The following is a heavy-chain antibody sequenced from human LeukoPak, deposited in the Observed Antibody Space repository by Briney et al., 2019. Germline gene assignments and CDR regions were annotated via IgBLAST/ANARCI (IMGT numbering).Heavy chain of an antibody. J-gene: IGHJ6*02. D-gene: IGHD2-21*02. CDR3: ARRVTAIGYYYYGMDV. CDR1: GYTFTSYD. Sequence: GASVKVSCKASGYTFTSYDISWVRQAPGQGLEWMGWISAYNGNTNYAQKLQGRVTMTTDTSTSTAYMELRSLRSDDTAVYYCARRVTAIGYYYYGMDVWGQGTTVTVSS. CDR2: ISAYNGNT. V-gene: IGHV1-18*01.